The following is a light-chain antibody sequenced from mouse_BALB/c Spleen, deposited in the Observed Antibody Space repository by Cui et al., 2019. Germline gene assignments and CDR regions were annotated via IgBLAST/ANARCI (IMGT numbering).Light chain of an antibody. V-gene: IGKV4-68*01. CDR2: LTS. Sequence: QIVLTQSPALMSASPGEKVTMTCSASSSVSYMYWYQQKPRSSPKPWIYLTSNLASGVPARVSGRGSGNAYSLTISSMEAEDAATYYCQQWSSNPLTFGAGTKLELK. CDR1: SSVSY. J-gene: IGKJ5*01. CDR3: QQWSSNPLT.